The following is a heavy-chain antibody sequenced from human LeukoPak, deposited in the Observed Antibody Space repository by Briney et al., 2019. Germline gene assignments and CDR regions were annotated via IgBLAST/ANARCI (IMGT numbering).Heavy chain of an antibody. CDR3: ARRHSSGWFYY. J-gene: IGHJ4*02. CDR2: IYYSGST. D-gene: IGHD6-19*01. V-gene: IGHV4-59*01. Sequence: SETLSLTCTVSGGSISSYYWSWIRQPPGKGLEWIGYIYYSGSTNYNPSLKSRVTISVDTSKNQFSLKLSSVTAADTAVYYCARRHSSGWFYYWGQGTLVTVSS. CDR1: GGSISSYY.